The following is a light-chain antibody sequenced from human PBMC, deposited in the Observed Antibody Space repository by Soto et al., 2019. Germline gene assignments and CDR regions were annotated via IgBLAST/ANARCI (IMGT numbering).Light chain of an antibody. CDR1: NSDVGGYSY. CDR3: SSVTRSNTWV. CDR2: EVS. Sequence: QSVLTQPASVSGSPGHSITISCTGTNSDVGGYSYVSWFQQHPGKAPKLIIYEVSNRPSGVSIRFSGSKSGNTASLTVSGLQAEDEADYYCSSVTRSNTWVIGGGTMVTVL. J-gene: IGLJ3*02. V-gene: IGLV2-14*01.